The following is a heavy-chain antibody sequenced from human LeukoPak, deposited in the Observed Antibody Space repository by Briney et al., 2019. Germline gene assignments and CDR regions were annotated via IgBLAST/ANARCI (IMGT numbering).Heavy chain of an antibody. CDR3: ARQNPPTVPAARYNWFDP. Sequence: GESLKISCKGSGYSFTSYWIGWVRQMPGKGLEWMGIIYPGDSDTRYSPSFQGQVTISADKSIRTAYLQWSSLKASDTAMYYCARQNPPTVPAARYNWFDPWGQGTLVTVSS. V-gene: IGHV5-51*01. J-gene: IGHJ5*02. CDR1: GYSFTSYW. D-gene: IGHD2-2*01. CDR2: IYPGDSDT.